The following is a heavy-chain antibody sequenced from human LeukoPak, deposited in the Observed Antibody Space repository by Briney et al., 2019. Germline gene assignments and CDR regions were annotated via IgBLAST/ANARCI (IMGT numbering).Heavy chain of an antibody. CDR1: GGSISSYY. Sequence: SETLSLTCTASGGSISSYYWSWIRQPPGKGLEWIGYIYYSGSTNYNPSLKSRVTISVDTSKNQFSLKLSSVTAADTAVYYCARRRTTVTFDYYYYMDVWGKGTTVTVSS. D-gene: IGHD4-11*01. CDR3: ARRRTTVTFDYYYYMDV. J-gene: IGHJ6*03. V-gene: IGHV4-59*08. CDR2: IYYSGST.